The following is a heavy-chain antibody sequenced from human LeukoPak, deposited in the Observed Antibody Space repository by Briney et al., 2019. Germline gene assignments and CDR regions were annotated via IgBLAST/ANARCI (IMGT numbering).Heavy chain of an antibody. CDR1: VYTFTSYG. D-gene: IGHD3-22*01. J-gene: IGHJ4*02. Sequence: ASVKDSCKVSVYTFTSYGISWVRHAPGQGLEWMGWISAYNGNTNYAQKLQGRVTMTTDTSTSTAYMELRSLRSDDTAVYYCAREPYDSSGYYPFDYWGQGTLVTVSS. CDR2: ISAYNGNT. V-gene: IGHV1-18*01. CDR3: AREPYDSSGYYPFDY.